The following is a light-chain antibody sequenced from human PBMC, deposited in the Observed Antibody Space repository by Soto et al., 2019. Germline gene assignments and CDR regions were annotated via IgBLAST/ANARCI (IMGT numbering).Light chain of an antibody. Sequence: EIVLTQSPATLSLSPGESATLSCRASQSVGDYLGWYQQKPGQAPRLLIYDASQRATGVPARFSASGSGTDFTLTISRLEPEDFAIYYCQQREDWPRAFGGGTKVEFK. CDR1: QSVGDY. CDR2: DAS. J-gene: IGKJ4*01. CDR3: QQREDWPRA. V-gene: IGKV3-11*01.